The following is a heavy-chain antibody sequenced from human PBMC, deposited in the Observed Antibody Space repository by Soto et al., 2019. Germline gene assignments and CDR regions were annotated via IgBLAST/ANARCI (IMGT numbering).Heavy chain of an antibody. CDR1: GFTFSSYG. CDR3: AKDYYDSSGYYYVSAYY. D-gene: IGHD3-22*01. J-gene: IGHJ4*02. V-gene: IGHV3-30*18. CDR2: ISYDGSNK. Sequence: GGALRLSCAASGFTFSSYGMHWVRQAPGKGLEWVAVISYDGSNKYYADSVKGRFTISRDNSKNTLYLQMNSLRAEDTAVYYCAKDYYDSSGYYYVSAYYWGQGTLVTVSS.